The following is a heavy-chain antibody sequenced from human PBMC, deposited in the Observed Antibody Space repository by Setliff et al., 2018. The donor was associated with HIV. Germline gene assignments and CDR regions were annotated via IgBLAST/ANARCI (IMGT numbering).Heavy chain of an antibody. V-gene: IGHV1-2*02. CDR1: GYTFTSHY. D-gene: IGHD4-17*01. CDR2: LNPSDGGT. CDR3: ARSTTAD. J-gene: IGHJ4*02. Sequence: ASVKVSCKASGYTFTSHYLHWVRQAPGQGLEWMGILNPSDGGTNYAQKFQGRVTMTRDTSISTAYMELSRLRSDDTAVYYCARSTTADWGQGTMVTVSP.